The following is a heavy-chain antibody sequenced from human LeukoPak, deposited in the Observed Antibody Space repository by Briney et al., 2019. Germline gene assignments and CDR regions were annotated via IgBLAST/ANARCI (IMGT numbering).Heavy chain of an antibody. Sequence: PGGSLRLSCAASGFTFSSYGMHWVRQAPGKGLEWVADIRKDGRERCYADSVKGRFTISRDNAKNSLYLQMNSLRVEDTAVYYCARDGDFDFWGQGIQVTVSS. J-gene: IGHJ4*02. CDR1: GFTFSSYG. CDR3: ARDGDFDF. CDR2: IRKDGRER. V-gene: IGHV3-7*01. D-gene: IGHD3-16*01.